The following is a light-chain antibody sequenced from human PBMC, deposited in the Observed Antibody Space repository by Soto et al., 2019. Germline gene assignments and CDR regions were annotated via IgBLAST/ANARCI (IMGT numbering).Light chain of an antibody. J-gene: IGKJ2*01. V-gene: IGKV4-1*01. CDR2: WAS. CDR1: QSVLYSSNNENY. Sequence: DIVMTQSPDSLAVSLGERATINCKSSQSVLYSSNNENYLVWYQQKPGQPPKLLIYWASIRESGVPDRFSGSGSGTDFTLTISSLQAEDVAVYYCQQYYSTPYTFGQGTKLEIK. CDR3: QQYYSTPYT.